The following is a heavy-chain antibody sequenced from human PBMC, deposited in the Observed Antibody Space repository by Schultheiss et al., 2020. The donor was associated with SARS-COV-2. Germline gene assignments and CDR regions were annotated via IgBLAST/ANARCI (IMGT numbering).Heavy chain of an antibody. CDR2: INPNSGGT. V-gene: IGHV1-2*02. CDR1: GYTFTGYY. J-gene: IGHJ3*02. Sequence: ASVKVSCKASGYTFTGYYMHWVRQAPGQGLEWMGWINPNSGGTNYAQKFQGRVTMTRDTSISTAYMELSRLRSDDTAVYYCARDPCRGDSADAFDIWGQGTMVTVSS. D-gene: IGHD2-21*01. CDR3: ARDPCRGDSADAFDI.